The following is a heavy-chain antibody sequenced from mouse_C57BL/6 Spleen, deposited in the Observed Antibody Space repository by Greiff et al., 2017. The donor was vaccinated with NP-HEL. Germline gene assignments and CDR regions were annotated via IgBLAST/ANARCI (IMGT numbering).Heavy chain of an antibody. V-gene: IGHV1-52*01. J-gene: IGHJ1*03. Sequence: VQLQQSGAELVRPGSSVKLSCKASGYTFTSYWMHWVKQRPIQGLEWIGNIDPSDSETHYNQKFKDKATLTVDKSSSTAYMQLSSLTSEDSAVYYCARYSSYGSSYRYFDVWGTGTTVTVSS. CDR3: ARYSSYGSSYRYFDV. D-gene: IGHD1-1*01. CDR2: IDPSDSET. CDR1: GYTFTSYW.